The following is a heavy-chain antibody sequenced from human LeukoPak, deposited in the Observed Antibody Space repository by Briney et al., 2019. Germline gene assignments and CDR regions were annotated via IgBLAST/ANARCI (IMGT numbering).Heavy chain of an antibody. J-gene: IGHJ4*02. Sequence: PSETLSLTCAVYGGSFSGYYWSWIRQPPGKGLEWIGEINHSGSTNYNPSLKSRVTISVDTSKNQFSLKPSSVTAADTAVYYCARVAVLRYFDWLSSISYFDYWGQGTLVTVSS. CDR2: INHSGST. V-gene: IGHV4-34*01. CDR1: GGSFSGYY. D-gene: IGHD3-9*01. CDR3: ARVAVLRYFDWLSSISYFDY.